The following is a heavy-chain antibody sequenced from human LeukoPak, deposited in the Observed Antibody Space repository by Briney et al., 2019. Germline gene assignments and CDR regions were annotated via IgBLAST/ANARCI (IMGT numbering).Heavy chain of an antibody. CDR2: IYHSGST. J-gene: IGHJ5*02. CDR1: GYSISSGYY. Sequence: PSETLSLTCSVSGYSISSGYYWGWIRQPPGKGLEWIGSIYHSGSTYYNPSLKSRVTISVDTSNNQFSLKLTSVTAADTAVYYCARDAYYYGSGSYPFDPWGQGTLVTVSS. D-gene: IGHD3-10*01. CDR3: ARDAYYYGSGSYPFDP. V-gene: IGHV4-38-2*02.